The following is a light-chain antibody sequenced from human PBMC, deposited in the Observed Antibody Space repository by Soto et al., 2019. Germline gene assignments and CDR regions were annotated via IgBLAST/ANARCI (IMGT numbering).Light chain of an antibody. CDR2: DVS. V-gene: IGLV2-14*01. J-gene: IGLJ3*02. CDR3: SSYTSSSPV. Sequence: QSVLTQPASVSGSPGQSITISCTGTSSDVGGYNYVSWYQQHPGKAPKLMIYDVSNRPSGVSNRFSGSKSGNTASLTISGLQAEDEADYYCSSYTSSSPVVGGGTQLTVL. CDR1: SSDVGGYNY.